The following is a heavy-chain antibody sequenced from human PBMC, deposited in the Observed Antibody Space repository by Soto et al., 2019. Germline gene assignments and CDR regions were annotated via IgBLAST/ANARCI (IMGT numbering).Heavy chain of an antibody. V-gene: IGHV1-46*01. J-gene: IGHJ5*02. D-gene: IGHD3-3*01. CDR2: INPSGGST. Sequence: SVKVSCKASGYTFTSYYMHWVRQAPGQGLEWMGIINPSGGSTSYAQKFQGRVTMTRDTSTSTVYMELSSLRSEDTAVYYCARDYGHQYYDFWSGYYASLRSNWFDPRGQGTLVTVSS. CDR1: GYTFTSYY. CDR3: ARDYGHQYYDFWSGYYASLRSNWFDP.